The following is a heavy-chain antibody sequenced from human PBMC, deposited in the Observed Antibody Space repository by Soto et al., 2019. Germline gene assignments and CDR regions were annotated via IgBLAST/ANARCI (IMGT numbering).Heavy chain of an antibody. CDR2: ISSSSSYI. CDR1: GFTFSSYS. V-gene: IGHV3-21*01. J-gene: IGHJ4*02. D-gene: IGHD5-12*01. Sequence: GGSLRLSCAASGFTFSSYSMNWVRQAPGKGLEWVSSISSSSSYIYYADSVKGRFTISRDNAKNSLYLQMNSLRAEDTAVYYCARAPHDIVAPTEYYFDYWGQGTLVTVSS. CDR3: ARAPHDIVAPTEYYFDY.